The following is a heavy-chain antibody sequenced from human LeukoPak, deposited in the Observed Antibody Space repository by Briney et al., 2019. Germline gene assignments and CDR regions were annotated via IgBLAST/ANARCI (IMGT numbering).Heavy chain of an antibody. CDR3: AKDQATVTTDRGYFDY. D-gene: IGHD4-17*01. V-gene: IGHV3-23*01. CDR2: ISGSGGST. CDR1: GFTFSSYA. J-gene: IGHJ4*02. Sequence: PGGSLRLSCAASGFTFSSYAMSWVRQAPGKGLEWVSAISGSGGSTYYADSVKGRFTISRDNSKSTLYLQMNSLRAEDTAVYYCAKDQATVTTDRGYFDYWGQGTLVTVSS.